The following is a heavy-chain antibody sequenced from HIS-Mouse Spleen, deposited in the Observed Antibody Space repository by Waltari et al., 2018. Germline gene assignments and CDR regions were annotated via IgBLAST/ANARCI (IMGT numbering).Heavy chain of an antibody. V-gene: IGHV3-30-3*01. D-gene: IGHD1-26*01. Sequence: QVQLVESGGGVVQPGRSLRLSCAASGFTFSSYAMHWVRQAPGKGLEWVAVISYDGSNKYYADSVKGRFTISRDNSKNTLYLQMNSLRAEDTAVYYCARRYSGSFDYWGQGTLVTVSS. CDR2: ISYDGSNK. CDR1: GFTFSSYA. CDR3: ARRYSGSFDY. J-gene: IGHJ4*02.